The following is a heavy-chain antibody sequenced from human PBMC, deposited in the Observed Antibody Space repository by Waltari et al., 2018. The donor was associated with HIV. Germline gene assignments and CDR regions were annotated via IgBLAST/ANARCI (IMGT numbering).Heavy chain of an antibody. Sequence: EVQLVDSGGGLVEPVGSMSIACDAPGSPFSDYSLTWVGQSPGKGLEWVSSISSSGSFIYYADSVKGRFTISRDNAQNSMYLQMNNLRADDSAMYYCARDSRGTSWSLNWFDPWGQGTLVTVSS. CDR3: ARDSRGTSWSLNWFDP. CDR1: GSPFSDYS. V-gene: IGHV3-21*02. CDR2: ISSSGSFI. J-gene: IGHJ5*02. D-gene: IGHD6-13*01.